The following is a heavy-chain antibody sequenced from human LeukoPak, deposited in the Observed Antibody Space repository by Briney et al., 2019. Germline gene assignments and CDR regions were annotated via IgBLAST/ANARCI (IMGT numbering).Heavy chain of an antibody. Sequence: GASVKVSCKASGYTFTRYYMHWVRQAPGQGLEWMGIINPSGGSTRYAQKFQGRVTMTRDTSTSTVYMELSSLSSEDTAVYYCARDLYGGNSEVDYWGQGTLVTVSS. CDR2: INPSGGST. V-gene: IGHV1-46*01. J-gene: IGHJ4*02. CDR3: ARDLYGGNSEVDY. D-gene: IGHD4-23*01. CDR1: GYTFTRYY.